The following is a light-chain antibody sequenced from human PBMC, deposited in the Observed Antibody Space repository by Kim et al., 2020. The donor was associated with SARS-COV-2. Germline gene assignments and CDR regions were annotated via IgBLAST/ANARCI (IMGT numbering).Light chain of an antibody. J-gene: IGKJ1*01. CDR1: QSVGNSY. Sequence: EIVLTQSPGTLSLSPGERATLSCRASQSVGNSYLAWYQQKPGQAPRLVIFGASSRATGIPDRFSGSGSGTDFTLTISRLEPEDFAVYYCQQYGISRTFGQGTKVDIK. CDR2: GAS. V-gene: IGKV3-20*01. CDR3: QQYGISRT.